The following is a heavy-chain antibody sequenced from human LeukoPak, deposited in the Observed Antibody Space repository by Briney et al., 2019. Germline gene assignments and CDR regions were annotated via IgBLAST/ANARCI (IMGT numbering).Heavy chain of an antibody. CDR2: INPNSGGT. J-gene: IGHJ5*02. V-gene: IGHV1-2*06. CDR1: GYTFTGYY. D-gene: IGHD3-10*01. Sequence: ASVKVSCKASGYTFTGYYVHWVRQAPGQGLEWMGRINPNSGGTNYAQKFQGRVTMTRDTSISTAYMELSRLRSDDTAVYYCARDLIRDPRFDPWGQGTLVTVSS. CDR3: ARDLIRDPRFDP.